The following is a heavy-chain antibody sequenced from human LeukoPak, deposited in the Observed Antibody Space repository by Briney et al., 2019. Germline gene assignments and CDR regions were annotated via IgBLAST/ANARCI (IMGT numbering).Heavy chain of an antibody. CDR3: ARLVGSRYFEGTSYYFDY. V-gene: IGHV5-51*01. Sequence: GESLKISCKGSGYSFTSYWIGWVRQMPGKGLEWMGIIYPGDSDTRYSPSFQGQVTISADKSISTAYLQWSSLKASDTAMYYCARLVGSRYFEGTSYYFDYWGQGTLVTVSS. D-gene: IGHD3-9*01. J-gene: IGHJ4*02. CDR2: IYPGDSDT. CDR1: GYSFTSYW.